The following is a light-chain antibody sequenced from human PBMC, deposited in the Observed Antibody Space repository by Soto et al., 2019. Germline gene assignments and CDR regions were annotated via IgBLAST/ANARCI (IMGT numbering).Light chain of an antibody. J-gene: IGKJ1*01. V-gene: IGKV1-5*01. CDR3: QQYTTYWT. CDR1: QTISRW. CDR2: DAS. Sequence: DIQLTQSPSTPSASLGDRVSITCRASQTISRWLAWYQQTPGKAPNLLIYDASSLESGLPSRFSGSGSGTEITPTISSLQSDDFATYYCQQYTTYWTFGQGTKVDIK.